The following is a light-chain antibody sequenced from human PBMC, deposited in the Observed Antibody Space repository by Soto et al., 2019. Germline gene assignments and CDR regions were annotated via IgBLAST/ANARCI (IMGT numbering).Light chain of an antibody. CDR2: DVS. V-gene: IGLV2-14*01. Sequence: QSVLTQPASVSGSPGQSITIYCTGTSSDVGGYNYVSWYQQHPGKAPKLMIYDVSNRPSGVSNRFSGSKSGNTASLTISGLQAEDEADYYCSSYTSSSVVFSGGPKLTVL. CDR3: SSYTSSSVV. J-gene: IGLJ2*01. CDR1: SSDVGGYNY.